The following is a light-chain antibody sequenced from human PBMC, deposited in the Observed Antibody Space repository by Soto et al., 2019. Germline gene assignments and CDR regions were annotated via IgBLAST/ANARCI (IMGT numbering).Light chain of an antibody. CDR1: RSNIRAGFD. Sequence: QSALTQPPSVTGAPGHRVTISCTVTRSNIRAGFDVHSYHQQLPGTAPKLLIFGNTNRPSGIPDRFSGSNYGSSSSLAITGLQAEDEGDYYCQSYDSSLRGRVFGGGTK. CDR3: QSYDSSLRGRV. CDR2: GNT. J-gene: IGLJ3*02. V-gene: IGLV1-40*01.